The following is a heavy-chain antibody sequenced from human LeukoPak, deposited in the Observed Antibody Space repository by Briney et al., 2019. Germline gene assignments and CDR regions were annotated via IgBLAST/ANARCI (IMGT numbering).Heavy chain of an antibody. V-gene: IGHV5-51*01. Sequence: GESLRISCKGFGYSFTSYWIGWVRQMPGKGLEWMGIIYPGDSDTRYSPSFQGQVTISADKSISTAYLQWSSLKASDTAMYYCARSLCSSTSCPVDYWGQGTLVTVSS. D-gene: IGHD2-2*01. CDR2: IYPGDSDT. CDR1: GYSFTSYW. CDR3: ARSLCSSTSCPVDY. J-gene: IGHJ4*02.